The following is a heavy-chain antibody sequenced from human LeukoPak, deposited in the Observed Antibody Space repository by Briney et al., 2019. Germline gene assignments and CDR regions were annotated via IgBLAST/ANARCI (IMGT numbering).Heavy chain of an antibody. V-gene: IGHV4-61*02. D-gene: IGHD1-1*01. CDR1: GGSISSGSYY. CDR3: ARDPRPPRRYNWNADHFDAFDI. CDR2: IYTSGST. J-gene: IGHJ3*02. Sequence: SQTLSLTCTVSGGSISSGSYYWSWIRQPAGKGLEWIGRIYTSGSTNYNPSLKSRVTISVDTSKNQFSLKLSSVTAADTAVYYCARDPRPPRRYNWNADHFDAFDIWGQGTMVTVSS.